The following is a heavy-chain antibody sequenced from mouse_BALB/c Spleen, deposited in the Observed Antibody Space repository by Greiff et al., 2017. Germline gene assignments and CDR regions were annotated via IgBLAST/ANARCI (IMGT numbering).Heavy chain of an antibody. CDR3: ARNCPVVANAMDY. V-gene: IGHV2-6-7*01. Sequence: QVQLQQSGPGLVAPSQSLSITCTVSGFSLTGYGVNWVRQPPGKGLEWLGMIWGDGSTDYNAAFISRLSISKDNSKSQVFFKMNSLQADDTAIYYCARNCPVVANAMDYWGQGTSVTVSS. J-gene: IGHJ4*01. D-gene: IGHD1-1*01. CDR1: GFSLTGYG. CDR2: IWGDGST.